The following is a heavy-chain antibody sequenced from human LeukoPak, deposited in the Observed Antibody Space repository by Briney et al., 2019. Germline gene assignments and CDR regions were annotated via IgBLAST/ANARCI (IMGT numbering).Heavy chain of an antibody. CDR1: GFTFSSYW. CDR3: ARAPRSWRGTPGVVDY. V-gene: IGHV3-7*01. J-gene: IGHJ4*02. Sequence: PGGSLRLSCAASGFTFSSYWMSWVRQAPGKGLEWVANIKQDGSEKYYVDSVKGRFTISRDNAKNSLYLQMNSLRAEDTAVYYCARAPRSWRGTPGVVDYWGQGTLVTVSS. CDR2: IKQDGSEK. D-gene: IGHD1-14*01.